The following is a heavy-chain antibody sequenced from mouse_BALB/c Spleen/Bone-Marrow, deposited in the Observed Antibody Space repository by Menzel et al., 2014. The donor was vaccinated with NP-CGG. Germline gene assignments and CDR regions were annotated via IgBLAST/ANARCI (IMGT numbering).Heavy chain of an antibody. CDR2: ITSSGHT. J-gene: IGHJ2*01. D-gene: IGHD3-1*01. CDR3: ARSGNFFDY. V-gene: IGHV3-2*02. Sequence: EVQVVESGPGLMKPSQSLSLTCTVTGYSITSAYAWNWIRQFPGDKLEWMGYITSSGHTSYNPSLKSRISITRDTSENQFFLQLNSVTAEDTATYFCARSGNFFDYWGQGTTLTVSS. CDR1: GYSITSAYA.